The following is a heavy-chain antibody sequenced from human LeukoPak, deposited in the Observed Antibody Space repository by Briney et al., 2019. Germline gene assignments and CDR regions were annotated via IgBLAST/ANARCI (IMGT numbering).Heavy chain of an antibody. J-gene: IGHJ6*03. D-gene: IGHD3-22*01. CDR3: ATVNPRADMIVGTPVFMDV. CDR2: IYYSGST. CDR1: GGSISSYNYY. Sequence: SETLSLTCTVSGGSISSYNYYWGWIRQPPGEGLEWIGNIYYSGSTYYNPSLKSRVTISVDTSKNHFSLKLSSVTAADTAVYYCATVNPRADMIVGTPVFMDVWGKGTTVTISS. V-gene: IGHV4-39*02.